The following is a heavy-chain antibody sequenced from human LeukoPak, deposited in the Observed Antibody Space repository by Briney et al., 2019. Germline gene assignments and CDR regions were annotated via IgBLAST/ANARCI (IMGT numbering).Heavy chain of an antibody. Sequence: SGTLSLTCAVYGGSFSGYYWSWIRQPPGKGLEWIGEINHSGSTNYNPSLKSRVTISVDTSKNQFSLKLSSVTAADTAVYYCARGQRGIAAAGTGWFDPWGQGTLVTVSS. J-gene: IGHJ5*02. V-gene: IGHV4-34*01. CDR2: INHSGST. CDR3: ARGQRGIAAAGTGWFDP. CDR1: GGSFSGYY. D-gene: IGHD6-13*01.